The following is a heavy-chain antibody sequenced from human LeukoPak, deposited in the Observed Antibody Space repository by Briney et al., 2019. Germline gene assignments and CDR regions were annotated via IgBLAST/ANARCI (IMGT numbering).Heavy chain of an antibody. J-gene: IGHJ4*02. D-gene: IGHD4-17*01. Sequence: NPSETLSLTCTVSGGSISSYYWSWIRQPPGKGLEWIGYIYYSGSTYYNPSLKSRVTISVDTSKNQFSLKLSSVTAADTAVYYCARGGFDGDYRIQFDYWGQGTLVTVSS. CDR2: IYYSGST. CDR1: GGSISSYY. V-gene: IGHV4-59*12. CDR3: ARGGFDGDYRIQFDY.